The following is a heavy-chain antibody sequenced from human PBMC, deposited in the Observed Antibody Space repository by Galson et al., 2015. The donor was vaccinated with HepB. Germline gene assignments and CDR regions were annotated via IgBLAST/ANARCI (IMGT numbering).Heavy chain of an antibody. CDR3: TRRSAGGDWSFDL. Sequence: SLRLSCAASGFTFSGSAMHWVRQASGKGLEWVGRIRSKANSYATAYAASVKGRFTISRDDSKNTAYLQMNSLKTEDTAVYYCTRRSAGGDWSFDLWGRGTLVTVSS. CDR1: GFTFSGSA. CDR2: IRSKANSYAT. D-gene: IGHD2-21*01. V-gene: IGHV3-73*01. J-gene: IGHJ2*01.